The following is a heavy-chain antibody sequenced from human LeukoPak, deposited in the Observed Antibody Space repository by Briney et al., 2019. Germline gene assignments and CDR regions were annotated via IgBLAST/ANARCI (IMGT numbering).Heavy chain of an antibody. V-gene: IGHV4-34*01. CDR3: ARVGVLDTAMPIYYFDY. D-gene: IGHD5-18*01. CDR2: INHSGST. Sequence: SETLSLTCAVYGGSFSGYYWSWIRQPPGKGLEWIGEINHSGSTNYNPSLKSRVTISVDTSKNQFSLRLSSVTAADTAVYYCARVGVLDTAMPIYYFDYWGQGTLVTVSS. CDR1: GGSFSGYY. J-gene: IGHJ4*02.